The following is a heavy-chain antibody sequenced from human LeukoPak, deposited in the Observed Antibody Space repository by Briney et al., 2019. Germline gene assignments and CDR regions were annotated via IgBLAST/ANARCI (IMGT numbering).Heavy chain of an antibody. CDR2: TYYRSKWYH. D-gene: IGHD4-17*01. V-gene: IGHV6-1*01. J-gene: IGHJ5*01. CDR1: GDSVSSNNAA. Sequence: SQTLSLTCAISGDSVSSNNAAWVWIRQSPSRGLEWLGRTYYRSKWYHDYAVSVKSRISFNPDTSKNQFFLQLNSVTPEDTAVYYCARDVNGAFTRSWFDSWGQGTLVTVSS. CDR3: ARDVNGAFTRSWFDS.